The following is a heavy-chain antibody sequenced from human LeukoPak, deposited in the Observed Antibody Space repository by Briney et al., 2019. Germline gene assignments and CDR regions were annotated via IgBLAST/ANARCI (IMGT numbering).Heavy chain of an antibody. J-gene: IGHJ5*01. CDR2: ISDTGKT. D-gene: IGHD3-3*01. CDR3: ARGSGWYAY. CDR1: GASLSSYY. Sequence: PSETLSLTCNVSGASLSSYYWGWIRQSPGKGLEWLGYISDTGKTDYNPSLKSRGTLSLDMSKNQFSLRPTSVTAADTAVYYCARGSGWYAYWGHGTLVTVS. V-gene: IGHV4-59*01.